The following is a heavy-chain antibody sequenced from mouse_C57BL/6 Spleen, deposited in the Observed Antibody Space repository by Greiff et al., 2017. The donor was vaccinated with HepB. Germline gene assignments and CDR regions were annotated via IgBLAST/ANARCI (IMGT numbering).Heavy chain of an antibody. CDR2: ISYDGSN. V-gene: IGHV3-6*01. CDR3: AREATVVATDFDY. Sequence: VQLQQSGPGLVKPSQSLSLTCSVTGYSITSGYYWNWIRQFPGNQLEWMGYISYDGSNNYNPSLKNRISITRDTSKNQFFLKLNSVTTEDTATYYCAREATVVATDFDYWGQGTTLTVSS. D-gene: IGHD1-1*01. CDR1: GYSITSGYY. J-gene: IGHJ2*01.